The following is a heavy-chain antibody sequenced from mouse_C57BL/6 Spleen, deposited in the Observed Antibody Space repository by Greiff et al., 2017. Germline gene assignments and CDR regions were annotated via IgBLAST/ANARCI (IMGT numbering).Heavy chain of an antibody. V-gene: IGHV1-64*01. Sequence: QVQLQQPGAELVKPGASVKLSCKASGYTFTSYWMHWVKQRPGQGLEWIGMIHPNSGSTNYNEKFKSKATLTVDKSSSTAYMQLSSLTSEDSAVYYCARSANYGNYGGAYWGQGTLVTVSA. CDR2: IHPNSGST. D-gene: IGHD2-1*01. CDR3: ARSANYGNYGGAY. J-gene: IGHJ3*01. CDR1: GYTFTSYW.